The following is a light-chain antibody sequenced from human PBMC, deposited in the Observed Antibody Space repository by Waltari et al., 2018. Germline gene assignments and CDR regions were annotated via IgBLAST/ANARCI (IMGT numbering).Light chain of an antibody. Sequence: EIVMTQSPATLSVSPGERATLSCRASQSINTNLAWYQQKPGQAPRLLIYGASTRATGIPARFSGSGSGTEFTLTISSMQSEDFAVFYCQQYYGWPRTFGQGTKVEIK. CDR1: QSINTN. CDR2: GAS. V-gene: IGKV3-15*01. J-gene: IGKJ1*01. CDR3: QQYYGWPRT.